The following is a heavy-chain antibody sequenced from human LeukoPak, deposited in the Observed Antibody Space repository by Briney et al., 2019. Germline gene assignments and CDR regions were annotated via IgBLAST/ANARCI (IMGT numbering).Heavy chain of an antibody. J-gene: IGHJ4*02. D-gene: IGHD3-22*01. CDR1: GGSISSYY. CDR3: ARVFHYYDSSGYGWLDY. V-gene: IGHV4-59*12. Sequence: PSETLSLTCTVSGGSISSYYWSWIRQPPGKGLEWIGYIYYSGSTYYNPSLKSRVTISVDTSKNQVSLKLSSVTAADTAVYYCARVFHYYDSSGYGWLDYWGQGTLVTVSS. CDR2: IYYSGST.